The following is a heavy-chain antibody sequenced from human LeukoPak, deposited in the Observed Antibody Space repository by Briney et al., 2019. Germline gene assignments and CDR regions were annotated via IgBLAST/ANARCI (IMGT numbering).Heavy chain of an antibody. CDR1: GGPFSGFY. CDR3: ARGGGPPAYYFDF. V-gene: IGHV4-34*01. CDR2: INHGGTP. Sequence: SETLSLTCAVYGGPFSGFYWSWIRQPPGKGLEWIGEINHGGTPNYNTSLKSRVTISVDTSKNQFSLRLTSLTAADTAVYYCARGGGPPAYYFDFWGQGIQVTVCS. D-gene: IGHD3-16*01. J-gene: IGHJ4*02.